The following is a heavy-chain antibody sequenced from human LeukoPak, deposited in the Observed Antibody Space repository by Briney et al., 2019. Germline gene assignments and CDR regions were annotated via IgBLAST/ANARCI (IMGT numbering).Heavy chain of an antibody. Sequence: SSETLSLTCTVSSGSMSGYYWSWIRQPPGKGLEWIAYISDIGSINYNPSLKSRVTISLDTSKNQFSLKLSSVTAADTAVYYCAGHHPRNTVDFWGQGTLVTVSS. J-gene: IGHJ4*02. V-gene: IGHV4-59*08. CDR2: ISDIGSI. CDR1: SGSMSGYY. CDR3: AGHHPRNTVDF. D-gene: IGHD2/OR15-2a*01.